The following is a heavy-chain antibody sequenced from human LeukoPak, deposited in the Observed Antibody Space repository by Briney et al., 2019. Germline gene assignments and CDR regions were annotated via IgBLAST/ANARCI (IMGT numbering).Heavy chain of an antibody. V-gene: IGHV3-21*01. CDR1: GFTGSSYS. CDR3: ARSISWAPRGKDYMDV. J-gene: IGHJ6*03. CDR2: ITSSSTYI. Sequence: GGSLRLSCAASGFTGSSYSMNWVRQAPGKGLEWVSSITSSSTYIYYADSVKGRFTISRDNAKNSLYLQMNGLRAEDTAVYYCARSISWAPRGKDYMDVWGKGTTVTVSS. D-gene: IGHD6-6*01.